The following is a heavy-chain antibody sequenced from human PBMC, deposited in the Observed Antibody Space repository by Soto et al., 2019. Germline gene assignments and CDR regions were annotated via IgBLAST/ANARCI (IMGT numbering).Heavy chain of an antibody. D-gene: IGHD2-21*02. CDR1: GFSLSTSGVG. Sequence: QITLKESGPTLVKPTQTLTLTCTFSGFSLSTSGVGVGWIHQPPGKALEWLALIYWDDDKRYSPSLRSRLTISKDTSKNQVVLTMTNKDPVDTATYYCIQSRCGGDCLQSYASHYYYGMDVWGQGTTVTVSS. J-gene: IGHJ6*02. CDR3: IQSRCGGDCLQSYASHYYYGMDV. CDR2: IYWDDDK. V-gene: IGHV2-5*02.